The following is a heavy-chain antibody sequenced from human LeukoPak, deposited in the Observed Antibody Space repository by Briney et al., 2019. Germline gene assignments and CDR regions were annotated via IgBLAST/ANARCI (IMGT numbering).Heavy chain of an antibody. D-gene: IGHD3-22*01. CDR3: ARSPLYYYDSSGYPHPFDY. CDR2: IYYSGST. V-gene: IGHV4-59*08. J-gene: IGHJ4*02. Sequence: PSETLSLTCTVSGGPISSYYWSWIRQPPGKGLEWIGYIYYSGSTNYNPSLKSRVTISVDTSKNQFSLKLSSVTAADTAVYYCARSPLYYYDSSGYPHPFDYWGQGTLVTVSS. CDR1: GGPISSYY.